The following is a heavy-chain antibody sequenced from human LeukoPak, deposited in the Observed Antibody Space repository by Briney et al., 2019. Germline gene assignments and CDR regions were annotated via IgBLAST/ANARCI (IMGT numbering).Heavy chain of an antibody. V-gene: IGHV4-34*01. Sequence: SETLSLTCAVYGGSFSGYYWSWIRQPPGKGLEWIGEINHSGSTNYNPSLKSRVTISVDTSKDQFSLKLSSVTAADTAVYYCARAPLGSGYYFVDYWGQGTLVTVSS. D-gene: IGHD3-22*01. J-gene: IGHJ4*02. CDR2: INHSGST. CDR3: ARAPLGSGYYFVDY. CDR1: GGSFSGYY.